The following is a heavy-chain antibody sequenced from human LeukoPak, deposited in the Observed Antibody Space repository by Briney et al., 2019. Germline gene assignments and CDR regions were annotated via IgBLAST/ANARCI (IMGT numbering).Heavy chain of an antibody. CDR1: GFTFSSYS. J-gene: IGHJ4*02. CDR2: ISSSSSYI. CDR3: ARGPDTAMALLDY. Sequence: PGGSLRLSCAASGFTFSSYSMNWVRQAPGKGLEWVSSISSSSSYIYYADSVKGRFTIARDNAKNSLYLQMNSLRAEDTAVYYCARGPDTAMALLDYWGQGTLVTVSS. D-gene: IGHD5-18*01. V-gene: IGHV3-21*01.